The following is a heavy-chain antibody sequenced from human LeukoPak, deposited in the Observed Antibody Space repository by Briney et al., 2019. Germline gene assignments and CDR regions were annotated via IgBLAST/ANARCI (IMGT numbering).Heavy chain of an antibody. CDR1: GFTLSTNA. CDR3: ARGRPHGNDY. D-gene: IGHD4-23*01. Sequence: GGSLRLSCLTSGFTLSTNAMSWVRQAPGKGLVWVSRIASDGSSTTYADSVKGRFSISRDNAKNTLYLQMNSLRVEDTAVYYCARGRPHGNDYWGQGTLVTVSS. V-gene: IGHV3-74*01. J-gene: IGHJ4*02. CDR2: IASDGSST.